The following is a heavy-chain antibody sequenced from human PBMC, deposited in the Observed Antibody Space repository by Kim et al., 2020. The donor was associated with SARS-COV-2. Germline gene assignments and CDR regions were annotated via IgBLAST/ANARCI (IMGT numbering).Heavy chain of an antibody. J-gene: IGHJ6*03. V-gene: IGHV5-51*01. D-gene: IGHD5-18*01. CDR3: ARRGYSYGWGGVYYYIDV. Sequence: GESLKISCKGSGYSFTSYWIGWVRQMPGKGLEWMGIIYPGDSDTRYSPSFQGQVTISADKSISTAYLQWSSLKASDTAMYYCARRGYSYGWGGVYYYIDVWGKGTTVTVSS. CDR2: IYPGDSDT. CDR1: GYSFTSYW.